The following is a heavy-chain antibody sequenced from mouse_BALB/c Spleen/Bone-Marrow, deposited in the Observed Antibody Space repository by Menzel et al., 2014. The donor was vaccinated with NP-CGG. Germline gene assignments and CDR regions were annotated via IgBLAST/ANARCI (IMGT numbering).Heavy chain of an antibody. Sequence: EVQLQQSGPELVKPGASVKISCKASGYSFTGYYMHWVKQSHVKSLEWIGRINPYNGATSYNQNFKDKASLTVDKSSSTAYMEVHSLTSEDSAVYYCARGGWDWYFDVWGAGTTVTVSS. CDR1: GYSFTGYY. J-gene: IGHJ1*01. CDR3: ARGGWDWYFDV. CDR2: INPYNGAT. V-gene: IGHV1-26*01.